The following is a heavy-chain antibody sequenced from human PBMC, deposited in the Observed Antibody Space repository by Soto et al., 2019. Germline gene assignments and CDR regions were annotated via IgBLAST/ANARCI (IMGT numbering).Heavy chain of an antibody. CDR1: GFTSSSYS. J-gene: IGHJ4*02. D-gene: IGHD5-18*01. Sequence: EVQLVESGGGLVQHGGSLRLSCAASGFTSSSYSMNWVRQDPGKGLEWVSYIGSSGSTIYYADSVKGRFNISRDSAKNSLYLQRKSLRDEDRAVYYCARDLGYGLFDYWGQGTLVTVSS. V-gene: IGHV3-48*02. CDR3: ARDLGYGLFDY. CDR2: IGSSGSTI.